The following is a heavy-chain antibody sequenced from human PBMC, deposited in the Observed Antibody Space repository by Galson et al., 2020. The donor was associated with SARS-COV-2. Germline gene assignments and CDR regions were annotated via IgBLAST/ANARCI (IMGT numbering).Heavy chain of an antibody. D-gene: IGHD3-10*01. CDR1: GFTFSNAW. CDR2: IKSKTDGGTT. CDR3: TTDIPRNYYGSGIEAFDI. V-gene: IGHV3-15*01. J-gene: IGHJ3*02. Sequence: GESLKISCAAPGFTFSNAWMSWVRQAPGKRLEWVGRIKSKTDGGTTDYAAPVKGRFTISRDDSKNTLYLQMNSLKTEDTAVYYCTTDIPRNYYGSGIEAFDIWGQRTMVTVSS.